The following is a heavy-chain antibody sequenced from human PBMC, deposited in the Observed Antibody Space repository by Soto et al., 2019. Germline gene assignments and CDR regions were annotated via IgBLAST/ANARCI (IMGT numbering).Heavy chain of an antibody. CDR1: GFTFSSYA. J-gene: IGHJ4*02. D-gene: IGHD2-2*01. V-gene: IGHV3-64D*06. CDR3: AKSSHLYVVPAAVYFDD. Sequence: GGSLRLSCSASGFTFSSYAMHWVRQAPGKGLEYVSAISSNGGSTYYADSVKGRFTISRDSSKNTLYLQMSSLRAEDSAVYYCAKSSHLYVVPAAVYFDDWGQGTLVTVSS. CDR2: ISSNGGST.